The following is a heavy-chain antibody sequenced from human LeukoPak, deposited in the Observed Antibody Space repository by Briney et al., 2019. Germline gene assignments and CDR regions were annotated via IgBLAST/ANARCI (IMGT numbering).Heavy chain of an antibody. CDR2: IYYSGST. CDR1: GGSISSNTYY. D-gene: IGHD3-3*01. CDR3: ARYGNTIFGVVTSGYFDY. Sequence: SETLSLTCTVSGGSISSNTYYWSWIRQHPGKGLEWIGYIYYSGSTYYNPSLKSRVTISVDTSKNQFSLKLSSVTAADTAVYYCARYGNTIFGVVTSGYFDYWGQGTLVTVSS. J-gene: IGHJ4*02. V-gene: IGHV4-31*03.